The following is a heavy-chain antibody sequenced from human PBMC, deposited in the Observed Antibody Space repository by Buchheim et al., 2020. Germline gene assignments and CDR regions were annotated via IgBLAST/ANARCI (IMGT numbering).Heavy chain of an antibody. V-gene: IGHV1-46*01. CDR2: INPSVGAA. Sequence: QVQLVQSGAEVKKPGASVKLSCTASGVTSTGYYMHWVRQAPGQGLEWMGTINPSVGAAPYAQRFRGRVTITSDTSTSTFYMDMSSLTSEDTALYYCAKSRMWFSGNSWG. CDR1: GVTSTGYY. J-gene: IGHJ5*01. CDR3: AKSRMWFSGNS. D-gene: IGHD2-21*01.